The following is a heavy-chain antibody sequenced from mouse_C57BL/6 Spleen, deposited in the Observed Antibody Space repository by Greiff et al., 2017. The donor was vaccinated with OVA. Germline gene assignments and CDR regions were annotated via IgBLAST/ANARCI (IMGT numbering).Heavy chain of an antibody. V-gene: IGHV5-17*01. Sequence: DVKLVESGGGLVKPGGSLKLSCAASGFTFSDYGMHWVRQAPEKGLEWVAYISSGSSTIYYADTVKGRFTISRDNAKNTLFLQMTSLRSEDTAMYYWARGAGSSPSFDYWGQGTTLTVSS. CDR3: ARGAGSSPSFDY. D-gene: IGHD1-1*01. CDR2: ISSGSSTI. CDR1: GFTFSDYG. J-gene: IGHJ2*01.